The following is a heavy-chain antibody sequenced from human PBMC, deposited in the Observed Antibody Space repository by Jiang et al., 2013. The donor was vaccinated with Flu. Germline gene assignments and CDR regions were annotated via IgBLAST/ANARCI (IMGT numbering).Heavy chain of an antibody. CDR2: VRNDGSRT. D-gene: IGHD1-26*01. Sequence: RLSCAASGFTFSTYWMHWVRQAPGKGLEWVSHVRNDGSRTDYADSVKGRFTISRDDAKKMLFLQMNSLRAEDTAVYYCVRGGRSASFDYWGQGTPVTVSS. CDR1: GFTFSTYW. V-gene: IGHV3-74*01. CDR3: VRGGRSASFDY. J-gene: IGHJ4*02.